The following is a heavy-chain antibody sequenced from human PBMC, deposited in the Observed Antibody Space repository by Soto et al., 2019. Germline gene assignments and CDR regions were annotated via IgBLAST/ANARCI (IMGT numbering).Heavy chain of an antibody. D-gene: IGHD2-15*01. V-gene: IGHV4-39*01. Sequence: PSETLSLTCTVSGGSISSSSYYWGWIRQPPGKGLEWIGSIYYSGSTYYNPSLKSRVTISVDTSKNQFSLKLSSVTAADTAVYYCARLGLEVAYYFDYWGQGTLVTVSS. CDR3: ARLGLEVAYYFDY. CDR2: IYYSGST. J-gene: IGHJ4*02. CDR1: GGSISSSSYY.